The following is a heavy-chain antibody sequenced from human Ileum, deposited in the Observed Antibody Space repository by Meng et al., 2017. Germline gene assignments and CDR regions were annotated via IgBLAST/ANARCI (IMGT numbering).Heavy chain of an antibody. J-gene: IGHJ4*02. CDR1: GTW. CDR2: IFQSGRT. D-gene: IGHD3-22*01. CDR3: ATSNDRDVYYLGY. V-gene: IGHV4-4*02. Sequence: GQLRDSGPRLVKPSGTLSLPCAVSGTWWSWVRQPPGKGLEWIGEIFQSGRTNYNPSLKSRVTISIDKSKSQISLQLSAVTAADTAVYSCATSNDRDVYYLGYWGQGTLVTVSS.